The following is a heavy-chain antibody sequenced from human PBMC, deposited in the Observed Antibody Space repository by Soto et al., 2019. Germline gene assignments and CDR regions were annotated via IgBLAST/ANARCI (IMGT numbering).Heavy chain of an antibody. CDR3: ARDRDYGDYDS. CDR2: ISYTGNT. D-gene: IGHD4-17*01. Sequence: QVQLQESGPGLVKPSETLSLTCTVSGGSMRSYYWTWIRQPPGKGLEWLGCISYTGNTNYNPSLKSRVTISVDSSNKQFSLRLNSVTAADTALYYCARDRDYGDYDSWGQGTLVTVSS. V-gene: IGHV4-59*01. CDR1: GGSMRSYY. J-gene: IGHJ4*02.